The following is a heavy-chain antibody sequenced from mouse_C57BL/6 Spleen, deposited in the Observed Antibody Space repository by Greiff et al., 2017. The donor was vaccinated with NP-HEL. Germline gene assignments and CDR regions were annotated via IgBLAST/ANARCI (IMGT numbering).Heavy chain of an antibody. CDR2: IDPETGGT. V-gene: IGHV1-15*01. J-gene: IGHJ1*03. CDR3: THYYGSSSHWYFDV. Sequence: VQLQESGAELVRPGASVTLSCKASGYTFTDYEMHWVKQTPVHGLEWIGAIDPETGGTAYNQKFKGKAILTADKSSSTAYMELRSLTSEDSAVYYCTHYYGSSSHWYFDVWGTGTTVTVSS. D-gene: IGHD1-1*01. CDR1: GYTFTDYE.